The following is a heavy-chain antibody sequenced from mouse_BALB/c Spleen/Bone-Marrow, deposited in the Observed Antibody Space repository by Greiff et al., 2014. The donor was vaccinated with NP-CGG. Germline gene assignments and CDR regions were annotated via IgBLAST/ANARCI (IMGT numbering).Heavy chain of an antibody. V-gene: IGHV1-7*01. CDR3: ARSATMIFAY. J-gene: IGHJ3*01. Sequence: VKLQESGAELAKPGASVKMSCKASGYTFTSYWMHWVKQRPGQGLEWIGYINPSTGYTEYNQKFKDKATLTADKSSSTAYMQLSSLTSEDSAFNYGARSATMIFAYWGQGTLVTVSA. CDR2: INPSTGYT. CDR1: GYTFTSYW. D-gene: IGHD2-4*01.